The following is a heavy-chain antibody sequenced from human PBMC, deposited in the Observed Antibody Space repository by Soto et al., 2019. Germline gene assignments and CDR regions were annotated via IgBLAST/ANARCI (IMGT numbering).Heavy chain of an antibody. CDR2: IRGGGGST. V-gene: IGHV3-23*01. J-gene: IGHJ4*02. D-gene: IGHD3-9*01. Sequence: EVRLLESGGGLVQPGGSLRLSCAASGFTFTNYAMSWVRQAPGKGLEWVSAIRGGGGSTYYADSVKGRFTVSRDDSRNKMFLHMNRLRAEDTAVYYCAKKDKNPPAIILTGYWRCVIDYWGQGTLVTVSS. CDR1: GFTFTNYA. CDR3: AKKDKNPPAIILTGYWRCVIDY.